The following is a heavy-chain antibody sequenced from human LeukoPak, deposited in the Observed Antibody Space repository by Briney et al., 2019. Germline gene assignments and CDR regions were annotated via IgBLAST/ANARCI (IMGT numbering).Heavy chain of an antibody. CDR3: AKLARATMVRGVIPDY. CDR2: ISGSGGST. Sequence: GGSLRLSCAASGFTFSNDSMSCGCHAPGKGLEWVSGISGSGGSTYYADSVKGRFTISRDNSKNTLYLQMTSLRAEDTAVYYCAKLARATMVRGVIPDYWGQGILLTVSS. D-gene: IGHD3-10*01. J-gene: IGHJ4*02. V-gene: IGHV3-23*01. CDR1: GFTFSNDS.